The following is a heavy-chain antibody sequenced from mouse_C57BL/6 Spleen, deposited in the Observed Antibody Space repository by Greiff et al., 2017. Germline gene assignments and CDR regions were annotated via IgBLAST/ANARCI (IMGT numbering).Heavy chain of an antibody. CDR2: IHPNSGST. D-gene: IGHD2-4*01. CDR1: GYTFTSYW. CDR3: ARLIYYDYDEYYFDY. V-gene: IGHV1-64*01. J-gene: IGHJ2*01. Sequence: QVQLQQPGAELVKPGASVKLSCKASGYTFTSYWMHWVKQRPGQGLEWIGMIHPNSGSTNYNEKFKSKATLTVDKSSSTAYMQLSSLTSEDSAVYYCARLIYYDYDEYYFDYWGQGTTLTVSS.